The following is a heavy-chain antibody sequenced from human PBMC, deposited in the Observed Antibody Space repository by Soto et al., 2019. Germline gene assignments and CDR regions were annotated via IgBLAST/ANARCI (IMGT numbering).Heavy chain of an antibody. D-gene: IGHD3-22*01. CDR1: GYTFTNYG. CDR2: ISAHSGDT. Sequence: QVHLVQSGAEVTKPGASVKVSCKASGYTFTNYGINWVRRAPGQGLEWMGWISAHSGDTKYAQRFRDRVTMTTDTSTTTAYLELRSLTSDDTAVYYCARTITMIFLDPAHWGQGTLVTVSS. V-gene: IGHV1-18*01. J-gene: IGHJ4*02. CDR3: ARTITMIFLDPAH.